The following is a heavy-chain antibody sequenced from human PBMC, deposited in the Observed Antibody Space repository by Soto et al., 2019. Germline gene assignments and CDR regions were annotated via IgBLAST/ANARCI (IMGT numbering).Heavy chain of an antibody. J-gene: IGHJ4*02. D-gene: IGHD2-2*01. V-gene: IGHV3-64*01. CDR1: GFTISSYG. CDR2: ISSDGSST. Sequence: GSLRLSCAASGFTISSYGMHWVRQAPGKGLEYVSAISSDGSSTYYANSVKGRFTISRDNSKNTLYLQMGSLRPEDMAVYYCAARYCGRTSCFHFDYRGQGALVTVSS. CDR3: AARYCGRTSCFHFDY.